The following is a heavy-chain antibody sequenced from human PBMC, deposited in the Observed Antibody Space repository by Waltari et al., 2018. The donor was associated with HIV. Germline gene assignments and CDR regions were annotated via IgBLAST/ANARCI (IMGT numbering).Heavy chain of an antibody. CDR1: GGSISTTTAY. J-gene: IGHJ3*02. CDR2: VYHSGGT. V-gene: IGHV4-39*02. Sequence: QLQLQESGPGLEKPSETLSLTCTVSGGSISTTTAYWAWIRQPPGKGLEWIGSVYHSGGTNYNPSLKSRVTITIDTSKNHFSLKLNSVTATDTALYYCARLSMSDAFDIWGQGTLVTVSS. CDR3: ARLSMSDAFDI.